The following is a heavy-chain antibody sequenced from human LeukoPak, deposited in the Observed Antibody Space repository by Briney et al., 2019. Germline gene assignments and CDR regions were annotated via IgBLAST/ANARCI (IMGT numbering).Heavy chain of an antibody. D-gene: IGHD5-18*01. CDR1: GFIFNKYW. CDR3: ARDPTGLVTQYFDY. Sequence: PGGSLRLSCTASGFIFNKYWMSWVRQAPGKGLEWVATVREDGAEKYYVDSVKGRITISRDDAKNSLYLQINSPRVEDTAVYYCARDPTGLVTQYFDYWGQGAQVTVSS. J-gene: IGHJ4*02. CDR2: VREDGAEK. V-gene: IGHV3-7*01.